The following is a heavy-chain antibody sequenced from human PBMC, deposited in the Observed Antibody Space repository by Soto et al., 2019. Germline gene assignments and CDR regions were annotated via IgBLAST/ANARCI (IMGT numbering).Heavy chain of an antibody. CDR2: ISYDGSNK. Sequence: QVQLVESGGGVVQPGRSLRLSCAASGFTFSSYGMHWVRQAPGKGLEWVAVISYDGSNKYYADSVKCRFTISRDNSKNTLYLQMNSLRAEDTAVYYCANLPATIAVAGSDPEDIWGQGTMVTVSS. J-gene: IGHJ3*02. V-gene: IGHV3-30*18. CDR3: ANLPATIAVAGSDPEDI. D-gene: IGHD6-19*01. CDR1: GFTFSSYG.